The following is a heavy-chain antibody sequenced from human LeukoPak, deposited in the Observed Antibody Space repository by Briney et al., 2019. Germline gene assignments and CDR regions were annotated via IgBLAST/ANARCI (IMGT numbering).Heavy chain of an antibody. Sequence: ASVKVSCKASGYTFTSYGLSWVRQAPGQGLEWMGWISAYNGNTNYAQKLQGRVTMTTDTSTSTAYMELRSPRSDDTAVFYCARPASGYSPALGLDYWGQGTLVTVSS. CDR1: GYTFTSYG. J-gene: IGHJ4*02. V-gene: IGHV1-18*04. CDR2: ISAYNGNT. CDR3: ARPASGYSPALGLDY. D-gene: IGHD5-18*01.